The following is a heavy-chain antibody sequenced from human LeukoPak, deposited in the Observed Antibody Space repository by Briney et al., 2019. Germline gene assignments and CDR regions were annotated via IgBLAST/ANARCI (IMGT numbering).Heavy chain of an antibody. CDR3: ARDASMVRGVDWFDY. D-gene: IGHD3-10*01. J-gene: IGHJ4*02. CDR1: GFTFSSYS. Sequence: PGGSLRLSCAASGFTFSSYSMNWVRQAPGKGLEWVSYISSSSSTIYYADSVKGRFTISRDNAKNSLYLQMNNLRAEDTAVYYCARDASMVRGVDWFDYWGQGTLVTVSS. CDR2: ISSSSSTI. V-gene: IGHV3-48*01.